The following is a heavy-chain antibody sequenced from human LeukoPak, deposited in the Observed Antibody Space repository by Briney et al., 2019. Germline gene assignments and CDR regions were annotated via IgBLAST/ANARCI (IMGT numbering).Heavy chain of an antibody. CDR1: GYTFTNYY. CDR2: IDPSGGST. CDR3: ARNLWFGESSDAFDM. V-gene: IGHV1-46*01. D-gene: IGHD3-10*01. J-gene: IGHJ3*02. Sequence: ASVKVSCKASGYTFTNYYIHWVRQAPGQGLEWMGIIDPSGGSTSYAQKFQGRVTMTRDMSTSTVYMELSSLRSEDTAVYYCARNLWFGESSDAFDMWGQGTMVTVSS.